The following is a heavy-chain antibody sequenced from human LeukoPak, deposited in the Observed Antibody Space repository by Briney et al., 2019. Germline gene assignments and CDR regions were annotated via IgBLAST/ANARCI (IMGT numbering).Heavy chain of an antibody. CDR2: IDRSGNT. D-gene: IGHD6-19*01. CDR3: ARGARDPTDSSGWY. J-gene: IGHJ4*02. Sequence: PSETLSLTCTVSGYSINSGFYWGWIRQPPGKGLQWIGCIDRSGNTYYSPSLDSRVTIAVDTSKNEFSLKLRSVTAADTAVYYCARGARDPTDSSGWYWGQGTLVTVSS. V-gene: IGHV4-38-2*02. CDR1: GYSINSGFY.